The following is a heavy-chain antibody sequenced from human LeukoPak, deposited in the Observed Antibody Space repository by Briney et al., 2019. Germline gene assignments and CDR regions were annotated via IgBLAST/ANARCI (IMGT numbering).Heavy chain of an antibody. CDR2: IYYSGST. J-gene: IGHJ4*02. D-gene: IGHD3-22*01. CDR3: ARHLSSD. CDR1: GVSFSGYY. V-gene: IGHV4-34*01. Sequence: SETLSLTCAVYGVSFSGYYWSWIRQPPGKGLEWIGSIYYSGSTYYNPSLKSRVTISVDTSKNQFSLKLSSVTAADTAVYYCARHLSSDWGQGTLVTVSS.